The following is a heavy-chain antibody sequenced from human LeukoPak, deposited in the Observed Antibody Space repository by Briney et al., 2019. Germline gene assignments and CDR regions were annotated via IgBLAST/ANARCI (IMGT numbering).Heavy chain of an antibody. Sequence: GGSLRLSCAASGFTFSNYWMSWVRQAPGKGLEWVANIKEDGVGKYYVDSVKGRFAISRDNAKNSVYLQINSLRADDTAVYYCARGTVTAPGIDYWGQGTLVTVSS. V-gene: IGHV3-7*01. J-gene: IGHJ4*02. CDR1: GFTFSNYW. CDR3: ARGTVTAPGIDY. CDR2: IKEDGVGK. D-gene: IGHD2-21*02.